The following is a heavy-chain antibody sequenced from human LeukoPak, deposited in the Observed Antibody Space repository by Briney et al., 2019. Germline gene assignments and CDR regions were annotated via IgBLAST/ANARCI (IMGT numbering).Heavy chain of an antibody. Sequence: SVKVSCKASGGTFSSYAISWVRQAPGQGLEWMGGIIPIFGTANYAQKFQGRVTITADESTSTAYMELSSLRSEDTAVYYCARGLVGATDGDYWGQGTLITVSS. J-gene: IGHJ4*02. CDR2: IIPIFGTA. CDR1: GGTFSSYA. V-gene: IGHV1-69*13. CDR3: ARGLVGATDGDY. D-gene: IGHD1-26*01.